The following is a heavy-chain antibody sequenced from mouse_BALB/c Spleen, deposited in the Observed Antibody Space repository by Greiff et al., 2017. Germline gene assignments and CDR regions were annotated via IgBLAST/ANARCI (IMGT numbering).Heavy chain of an antibody. Sequence: QVQLKQSGAELAKPGASVKMSCKASGYTFTSYWMHWVKQRPGQGLEWIGYINPSTGYTEYNQKFKDKATLTADKSSSTAYMQLSSLTSEDSAVYYCARSRDYFAYWGQGTLVTVSA. D-gene: IGHD2-4*01. J-gene: IGHJ3*01. CDR3: ARSRDYFAY. CDR2: INPSTGYT. V-gene: IGHV1-7*01. CDR1: GYTFTSYW.